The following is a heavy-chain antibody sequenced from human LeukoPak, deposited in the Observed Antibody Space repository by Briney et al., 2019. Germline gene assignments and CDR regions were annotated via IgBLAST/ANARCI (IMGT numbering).Heavy chain of an antibody. J-gene: IGHJ4*02. CDR2: ISAYNGNT. Sequence: ASVKVSCKVSGYTFTSYGISWVRQAPGQGLEWMGWISAYNGNTNYAQKLQGRVTMTTDTSTSTAYMELSSLRSEDTAVYYCARDQIAAAGNSGDNYWGQGTLVTVSS. D-gene: IGHD6-13*01. CDR3: ARDQIAAAGNSGDNY. CDR1: GYTFTSYG. V-gene: IGHV1-18*01.